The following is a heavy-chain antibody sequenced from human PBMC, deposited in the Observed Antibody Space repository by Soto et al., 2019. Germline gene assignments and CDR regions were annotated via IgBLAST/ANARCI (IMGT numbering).Heavy chain of an antibody. V-gene: IGHV3-23*01. CDR2: ISGSGGST. CDR1: GFTFSSYA. CDR3: AKDGQQWLVGINYFDY. D-gene: IGHD6-19*01. Sequence: PGGSLGLSCAASGFTFSSYAMSWVRQAPGKGLEWVSAISGSGGSTYYADSVKGRFAISRDNSKNTLYLQMNSLRAEDTAVYYYAKDGQQWLVGINYFDYWGQGTLVTVSS. J-gene: IGHJ4*02.